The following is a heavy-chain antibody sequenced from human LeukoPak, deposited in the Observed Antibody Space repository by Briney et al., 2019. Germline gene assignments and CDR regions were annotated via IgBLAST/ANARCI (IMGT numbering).Heavy chain of an antibody. V-gene: IGHV3-30*02. D-gene: IGHD4-17*01. CDR1: GFSFSGYG. CDR3: AAVHTGTFVDY. Sequence: GGSLRPSCAASGFSFSGYGMHWVRQVPGKGLEWVAFIRYDGITKFYIDSVKGRFAISRDNSKNTLSLQMNSLRTEDTAVYYCAAVHTGTFVDYWGQGTLVTVSS. J-gene: IGHJ4*02. CDR2: IRYDGITK.